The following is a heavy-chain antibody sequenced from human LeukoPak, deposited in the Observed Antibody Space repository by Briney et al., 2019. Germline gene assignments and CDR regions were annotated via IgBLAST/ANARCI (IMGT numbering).Heavy chain of an antibody. CDR3: AGNAGSGSYPDY. Sequence: SETLSLTCTVSGGSISSYYWSWIRQPPGKGLEWIGYIYYSGSTNYNPSLKSRVTISVDTSKNQFSLKLSSVTAADTAVYYCAGNAGSGSYPDYWGQGTLVTVSS. J-gene: IGHJ4*02. V-gene: IGHV4-59*01. CDR1: GGSISSYY. CDR2: IYYSGST. D-gene: IGHD3-10*01.